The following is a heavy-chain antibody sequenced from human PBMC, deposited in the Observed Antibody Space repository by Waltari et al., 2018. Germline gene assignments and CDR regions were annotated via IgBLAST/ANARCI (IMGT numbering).Heavy chain of an antibody. D-gene: IGHD6-13*01. V-gene: IGHV4-38-2*02. Sequence: QVQLQESGPGLVKPSETLSLTCAVSGYSISSGYYWGWIRQPPGKGLEWIGSIYHSGSTYYNPSLKSRVTISVDTSKNQFSLKLSAVTAADTAVYYCARDYIDIAAAGIFDYWGQGTLVTVSS. CDR1: GYSISSGYY. CDR3: ARDYIDIAAAGIFDY. J-gene: IGHJ4*02. CDR2: IYHSGST.